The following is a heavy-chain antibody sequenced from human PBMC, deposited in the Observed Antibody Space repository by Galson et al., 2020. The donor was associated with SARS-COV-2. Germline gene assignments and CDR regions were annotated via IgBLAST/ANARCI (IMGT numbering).Heavy chain of an antibody. J-gene: IGHJ4*02. CDR1: GGSITNGGYY. D-gene: IGHD3-16*01. CDR3: ARDRGKIELWKTGGGLYY. V-gene: IGHV4-31*03. Sequence: ASETLSLTCTVSGGSITNGGYYWNWIRQHPGKDLEWIGDISDSGSTHYNPSLKSRVTISVDTSKNQFSLNLRSMTAADTAVYYCARDRGKIELWKTGGGLYYWGRGSLVTVSS. CDR2: ISDSGST.